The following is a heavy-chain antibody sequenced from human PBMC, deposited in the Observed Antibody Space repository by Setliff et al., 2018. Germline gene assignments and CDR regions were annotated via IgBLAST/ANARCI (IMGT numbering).Heavy chain of an antibody. CDR2: TAAAGDT. J-gene: IGHJ6*03. D-gene: IGHD3-3*01. CDR1: GFTFSRYD. Sequence: GGSLRLPCAASGFTFSRYDIHWVRQVTGKGLEWVSGTAAAGDTYYADSVKGRFTISRENAENSFYLQMNSLTAGDTAVYYCARSSVVGGYSTTYYFDYMDVWGKGTTVTVSS. V-gene: IGHV3-13*04. CDR3: ARSSVVGGYSTTYYFDYMDV.